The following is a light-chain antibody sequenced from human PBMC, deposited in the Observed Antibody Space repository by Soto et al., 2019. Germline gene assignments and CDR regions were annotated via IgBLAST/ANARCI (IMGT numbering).Light chain of an antibody. CDR1: QSGTTY. V-gene: IGKV1-39*01. CDR3: QQGYYTPYT. CDR2: AAS. Sequence: DIQMTQSRSSLSASVGDRVTITCRASQSGTTYFNWYQHRPGKAPNLLIYAASTLRSGVPSRFSGSGSGTEFTLTITCVEPEDFPTYCCQQGYYTPYTFGQGEKLDIK. J-gene: IGKJ2*01.